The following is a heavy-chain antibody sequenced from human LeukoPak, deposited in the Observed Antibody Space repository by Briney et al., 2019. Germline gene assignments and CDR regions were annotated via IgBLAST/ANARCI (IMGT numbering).Heavy chain of an antibody. J-gene: IGHJ4*02. CDR2: IYPGDSDT. Sequence: GESLKISCKGSGYSFSSYWIAWVRQMPGKGLEWMGIIYPGDSDTRYSPSFQGQVTISADKSISTAYLQWSSLKASDTAMYYCARIGDGDYFHFDYWGQGTLVTVSS. V-gene: IGHV5-51*01. CDR1: GYSFSSYW. D-gene: IGHD4-17*01. CDR3: ARIGDGDYFHFDY.